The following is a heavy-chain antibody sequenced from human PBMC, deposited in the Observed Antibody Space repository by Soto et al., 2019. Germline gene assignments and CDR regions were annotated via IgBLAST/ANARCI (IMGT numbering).Heavy chain of an antibody. CDR1: VFTVSSNY. Sequence: EVQLVESGGGLVQPGGSLRLSCEASVFTVSSNYMSWVRQAPGKGLEWVSAIYSGGTTSYADSVKGRFTISRDNAKNTLYLQMNNLRAEDTAVYYCARNGDSSDYRGWFGSWGQGTLVTVSS. V-gene: IGHV3-66*01. CDR3: ARNGDSSDYRGWFGS. D-gene: IGHD3-22*01. J-gene: IGHJ5*01. CDR2: IYSGGTT.